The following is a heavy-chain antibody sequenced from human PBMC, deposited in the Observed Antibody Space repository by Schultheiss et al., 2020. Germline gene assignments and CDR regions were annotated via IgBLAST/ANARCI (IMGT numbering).Heavy chain of an antibody. J-gene: IGHJ4*02. D-gene: IGHD3-9*01. CDR3: ARDSGYDILTG. Sequence: SQTLSLTCAVSGGSISGTSYHWGWIRQPPGKGLEWIGEINHSGSTNYNPSLKSRVTISVDTSKNQFSLKLSSVTAADTAVYYCARDSGYDILTGWGQGTLVTVSS. CDR2: INHSGST. V-gene: IGHV4-39*02. CDR1: GGSISGTSYH.